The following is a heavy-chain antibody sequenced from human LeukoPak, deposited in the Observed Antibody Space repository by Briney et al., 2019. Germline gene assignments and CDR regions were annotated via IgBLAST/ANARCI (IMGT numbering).Heavy chain of an antibody. V-gene: IGHV1-18*01. CDR1: GYTFTSYG. CDR2: ISAYNGNT. Sequence: ASVTVSCKASGYTFTSYGISWVRQAPGQGLEWMGWISAYNGNTNYAQKLQGRVTITTDTSTSTAYMELRSLRSDDTAVYYCARDPYYYDSSGYYAYWGQGTLVTVSS. J-gene: IGHJ4*02. CDR3: ARDPYYYDSSGYYAY. D-gene: IGHD3-22*01.